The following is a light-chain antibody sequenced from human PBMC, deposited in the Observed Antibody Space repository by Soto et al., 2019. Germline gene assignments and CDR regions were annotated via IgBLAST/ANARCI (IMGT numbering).Light chain of an antibody. J-gene: IGKJ1*01. V-gene: IGKV3D-15*01. CDR3: QKYNSAPRT. CDR1: QSVSST. CDR2: CAS. Sequence: EIVMTQSPATLSVSPGERATLSCRASQSVSSTLAWYQQKPAQAPRRLIYCASTRATGSPDRFCGSGSWTNFTLTISSLQPEDVATDYCQKYNSAPRTFGQGTKVDI.